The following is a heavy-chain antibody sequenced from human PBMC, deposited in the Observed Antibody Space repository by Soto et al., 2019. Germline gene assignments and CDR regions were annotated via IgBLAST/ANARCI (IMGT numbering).Heavy chain of an antibody. J-gene: IGHJ6*02. Sequence: ASVKVSCKASGGTFSSYAISWVRQAPGQGLEWMGGIIPIFGTANYAQKFQGRVTITADESTSTAYMELSSLRSEDTAVYYCARGKGYSYGPNTRNGMDVWGQGTTVTVSS. CDR3: ARGKGYSYGPNTRNGMDV. CDR2: IIPIFGTA. CDR1: GGTFSSYA. D-gene: IGHD5-18*01. V-gene: IGHV1-69*13.